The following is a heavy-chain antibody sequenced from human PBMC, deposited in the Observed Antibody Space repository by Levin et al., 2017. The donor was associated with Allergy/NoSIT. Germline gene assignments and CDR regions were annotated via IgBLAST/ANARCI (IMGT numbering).Heavy chain of an antibody. J-gene: IGHJ6*02. V-gene: IGHV6-1*01. CDR2: TYYRSKWYN. D-gene: IGHD1-26*01. CDR1: GDSVSSNSAA. Sequence: SQTLSLPCAISGDSVSSNSAAWHWIRQSPSRGLEWLGRTYYRSKWYNDYAVSVKSRITINPDTSKNQFSLQLNSVTPEDTAVYYCARAPWSGSYWYYYYGMDVWGQGTTVTVSS. CDR3: ARAPWSGSYWYYYYGMDV.